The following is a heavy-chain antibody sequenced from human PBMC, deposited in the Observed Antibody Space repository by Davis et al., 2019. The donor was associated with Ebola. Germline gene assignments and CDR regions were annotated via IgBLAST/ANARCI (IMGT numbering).Heavy chain of an antibody. D-gene: IGHD4-23*01. J-gene: IGHJ4*02. V-gene: IGHV4-38-2*02. CDR3: ARDAGHGGDSDY. Sequence: PSETLSLTCAVSGYSISSDYHWGWIRQPPGKGLEWIGNINPRGTINYNPSLKSRVTISRDTSKNLLSLKLSSVTAADSATYYCARDAGHGGDSDYWGQGTLVTVSS. CDR1: GYSISSDYH. CDR2: INPRGTI.